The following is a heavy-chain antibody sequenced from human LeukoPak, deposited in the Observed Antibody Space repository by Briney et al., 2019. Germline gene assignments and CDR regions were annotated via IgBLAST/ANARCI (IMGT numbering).Heavy chain of an antibody. CDR2: IYYRGST. D-gene: IGHD3-10*01. CDR1: GGSISSYY. CDR3: VTLLGPDAFDI. Sequence: PSETLSLTCTVSGGSISSYYWSWIRQPPGKGLEWIGYIYYRGSTNYNPSLKSRVTISVDTSKNQFSLKLSSVPAADTAVYYCVTLLGPDAFDIWGQGTMVTVSS. J-gene: IGHJ3*02. V-gene: IGHV4-59*01.